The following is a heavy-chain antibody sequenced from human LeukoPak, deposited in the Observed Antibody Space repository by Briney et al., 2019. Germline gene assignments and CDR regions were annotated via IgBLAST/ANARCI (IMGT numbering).Heavy chain of an antibody. V-gene: IGHV1-69*05. D-gene: IGHD6-13*01. CDR2: IIPIFGTA. CDR1: GGTFSSYA. Sequence: SVTVSCKASGGTFSSYAINWVRQAPGQGLEWMGGIIPIFGTANYAQKFQGRVTITTDESTSTAYMELSSLRSEDTAVYYCARGQQLAPLGYYYMDVWGKGTTVTVSS. CDR3: ARGQQLAPLGYYYMDV. J-gene: IGHJ6*03.